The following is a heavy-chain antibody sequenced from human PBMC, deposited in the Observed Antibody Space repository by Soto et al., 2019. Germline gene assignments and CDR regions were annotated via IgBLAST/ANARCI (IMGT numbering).Heavy chain of an antibody. Sequence: GGSLRLSCAASGFTLSSYAMSWVRQAPGKGLEWVSAISGSGGSTYYADSVKGRFTISRDNSKNTLYLQMNSLRAEDTAVYYCAKEGFSSVVVTATSDYWGQGTLVTVSS. D-gene: IGHD2-21*02. V-gene: IGHV3-23*01. CDR3: AKEGFSSVVVTATSDY. J-gene: IGHJ4*02. CDR2: ISGSGGST. CDR1: GFTLSSYA.